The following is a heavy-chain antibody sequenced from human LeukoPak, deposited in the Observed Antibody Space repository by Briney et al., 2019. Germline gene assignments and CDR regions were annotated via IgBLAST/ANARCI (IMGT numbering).Heavy chain of an antibody. CDR2: ISYDGSNK. CDR3: AKGSSTYYDILTAAHYFNY. CDR1: GFTFSSFT. Sequence: GGSLRLSCAASGFTFSSFTMNWVRQAPGKGLEWVAVISYDGSNKYYADSVKGRFTISRDNSKNTLYLQMNSLRAEDTAVYYCAKGSSTYYDILTAAHYFNYWGQGTLVTVSS. J-gene: IGHJ4*02. V-gene: IGHV3-30*18. D-gene: IGHD3-9*01.